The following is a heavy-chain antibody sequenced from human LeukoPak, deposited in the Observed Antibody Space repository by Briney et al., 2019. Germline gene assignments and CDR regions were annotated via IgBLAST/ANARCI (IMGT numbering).Heavy chain of an antibody. CDR3: ARGDGSGWKTSFQ. CDR2: INPKSGDT. Sequence: ASVKVSCKASGYTFTAYYIHWVRQAPGQGLEWMGWINPKSGDTNYAQKIQGRVTMTRETSISTAYMDLSRLRSDDTAVYYCARGDGSGWKTSFQWGQGTLVTVSS. CDR1: GYTFTAYY. D-gene: IGHD6-19*01. V-gene: IGHV1-2*02. J-gene: IGHJ4*02.